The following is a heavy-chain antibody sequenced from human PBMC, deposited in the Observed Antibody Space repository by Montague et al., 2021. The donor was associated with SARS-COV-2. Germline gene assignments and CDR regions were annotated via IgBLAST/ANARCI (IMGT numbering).Heavy chain of an antibody. Sequence: SETLSLTCTVSGGSVSSDTHNWAWIRPPPGKGLEWIASIFYKGDTYYNPSLRSRFTISITTTKNQFFLRVAAVTAADTAVYYCARVPNGRHDNWGPGALVTVSS. J-gene: IGHJ4*02. CDR1: GGSVSSDTHN. CDR3: ARVPNGRHDN. V-gene: IGHV4-39*01. CDR2: IFYKGDT. D-gene: IGHD2-8*01.